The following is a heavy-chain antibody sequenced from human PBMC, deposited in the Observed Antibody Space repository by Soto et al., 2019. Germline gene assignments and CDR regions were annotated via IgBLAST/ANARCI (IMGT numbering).Heavy chain of an antibody. D-gene: IGHD2-21*02. CDR3: ARPYGGNSPFFDY. V-gene: IGHV5-51*01. CDR2: IYPGDSDT. J-gene: IGHJ4*01. CDR1: GYIFSSYW. Sequence: GESLKISCKGSGYIFSSYWIGWVRQVPGKGLEWMGNIYPGDSDTRYSPSFQGQVTISIDKSINTAYLQWTSLRASDTAMNYCARPYGGNSPFFDYWGQGSLVTVSS.